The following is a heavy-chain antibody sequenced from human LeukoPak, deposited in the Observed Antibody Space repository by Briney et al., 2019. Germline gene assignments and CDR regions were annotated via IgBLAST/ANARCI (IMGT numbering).Heavy chain of an antibody. CDR1: GFTFSSYG. Sequence: QSGGSLRLSCAASGFTFSSYGMHWVRQAPGKGLEWVAVISYDGSNKYYADSVKGRFTISRDNSKNTLYLQMDSLRAEDTAAYYCAKDSWVVGSYFDWSTYYFDYWGQGTLVTVSS. V-gene: IGHV3-30*18. CDR2: ISYDGSNK. D-gene: IGHD3-9*01. J-gene: IGHJ4*02. CDR3: AKDSWVVGSYFDWSTYYFDY.